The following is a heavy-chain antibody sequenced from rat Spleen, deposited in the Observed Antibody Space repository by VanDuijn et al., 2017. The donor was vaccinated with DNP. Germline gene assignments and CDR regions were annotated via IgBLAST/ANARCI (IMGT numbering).Heavy chain of an antibody. V-gene: IGHV5-7*01. CDR1: GFTFSDYA. Sequence: EVQLVESGGGLVQPGRSLKLSCAASGFTFSDYAMAWVRQAPKKGLEWVATISYDGSRTYYRDSVKGRFTISRDNAKSTLYLQMDSLRSEDTATYYCARQGGGYEMDAWGQGTSVTVSS. J-gene: IGHJ4*01. CDR2: ISYDGSRT. CDR3: ARQGGGYEMDA. D-gene: IGHD1-11*01.